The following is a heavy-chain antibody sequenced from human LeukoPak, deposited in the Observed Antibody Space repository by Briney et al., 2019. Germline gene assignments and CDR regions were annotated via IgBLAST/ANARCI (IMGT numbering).Heavy chain of an antibody. J-gene: IGHJ5*02. Sequence: SETLSLTCTVSGGSISSSSYYWGWIRQPPGKGLEWIGSIYCSGSTYYNPSLKSRVTISVDKSKNQFSLKLSSVTAADTAVYYCASWYYDSSGYHWGQGTLVTVSS. CDR1: GGSISSSSYY. CDR2: IYCSGST. CDR3: ASWYYDSSGYH. D-gene: IGHD3-22*01. V-gene: IGHV4-39*07.